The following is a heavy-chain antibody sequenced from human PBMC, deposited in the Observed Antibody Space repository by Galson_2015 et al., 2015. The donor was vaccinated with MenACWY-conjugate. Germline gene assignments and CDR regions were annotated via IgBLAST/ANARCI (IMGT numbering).Heavy chain of an antibody. CDR1: GASMSNYY. D-gene: IGHD3-10*01. CDR2: IYYSEGP. Sequence: SETLSLTCSVSGASMSNYYWNWIRQSPGEGLEWIGYIYYSEGPTYNPSLKSRVTISLDMSKSQVSLKLTSVTAADTAVYYCARAIGDASGGGLDHWGRGTWSPSPQ. J-gene: IGHJ4*02. V-gene: IGHV4-59*01. CDR3: ARAIGDASGGGLDH.